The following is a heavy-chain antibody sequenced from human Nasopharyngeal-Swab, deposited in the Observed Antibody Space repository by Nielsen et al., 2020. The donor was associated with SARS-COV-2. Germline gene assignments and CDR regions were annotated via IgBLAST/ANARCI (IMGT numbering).Heavy chain of an antibody. J-gene: IGHJ6*02. D-gene: IGHD2-21*02. Sequence: WIRQSPGKGLEWVGRIKSKTDGGTTDYAAPVKGRFTISRDDSKNTLYLQMNSLKTEDTAVYYCTTDLAYCGGDCYSPYYYGMDVWGQGTTVTVSS. CDR3: TTDLAYCGGDCYSPYYYGMDV. CDR2: IKSKTDGGTT. V-gene: IGHV3-15*01.